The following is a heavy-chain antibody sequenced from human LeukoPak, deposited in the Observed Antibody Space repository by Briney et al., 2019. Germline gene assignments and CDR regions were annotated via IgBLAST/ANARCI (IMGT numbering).Heavy chain of an antibody. V-gene: IGHV1-2*02. J-gene: IGHJ4*02. CDR3: TGLGRNFLEWPFDY. CDR1: GGTFSSYA. CDR2: INPKSGGT. Sequence: GASVKVSCKASGGTFSSYAISWVRQAPGQGLEWMGWINPKSGGTNYAQKFQGRVTMTRDTSISTAYMELSRLRSDDTGVYYCTGLGRNFLEWPFDYWGQGTLVTVSS. D-gene: IGHD3-3*01.